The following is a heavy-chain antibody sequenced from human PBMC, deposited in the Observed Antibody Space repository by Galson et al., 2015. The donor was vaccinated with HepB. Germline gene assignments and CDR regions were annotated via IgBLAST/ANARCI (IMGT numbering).Heavy chain of an antibody. CDR3: TREVPYVSSWAPPQY. D-gene: IGHD6-13*01. CDR1: GFPVAESA. J-gene: IGHJ4*02. CDR2: IRPRAFGGTT. Sequence: SLSLSCATSGFPVAESAVGGVRQAPGKGLEWGGFIRPRAFGGTTEYAASVRGTFTIPRDDSRGVAYLQMDSLKIEDTAFYYCTREVPYVSSWAPPQYWGQGTLVTVSS. V-gene: IGHV3-49*04.